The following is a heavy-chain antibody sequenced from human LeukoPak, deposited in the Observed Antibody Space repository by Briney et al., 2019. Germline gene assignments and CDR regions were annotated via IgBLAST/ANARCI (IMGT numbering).Heavy chain of an antibody. CDR2: ISHDGSDK. D-gene: IGHD6-13*01. V-gene: IGHV3-30*18. CDR1: GFTFSTNG. J-gene: IGHJ4*02. CDR3: AKDRSSSWSIDY. Sequence: GGSLRLSCGASGFTFSTNGMHWVRPAPGKGLEWVAVISHDGSDKYYADSVKGRFTISRDNSKNTLYLQMNSLRAEDTAVYYCAKDRSSSWSIDYWGQGTLVTVSS.